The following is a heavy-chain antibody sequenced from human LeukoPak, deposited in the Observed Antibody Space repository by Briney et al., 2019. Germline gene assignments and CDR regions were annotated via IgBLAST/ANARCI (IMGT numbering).Heavy chain of an antibody. Sequence: SETLSLTCAVYGGSFSGYYWSWIRQPPGKGLEWIGEINHSGNTNYNPSLKSRVTISVDTSKNQFSLKLSSVTAADTAVYYCASLRVVPAAMGTFDYWGQGTLVTVSS. J-gene: IGHJ4*02. CDR2: INHSGNT. V-gene: IGHV4-34*01. D-gene: IGHD2-2*01. CDR3: ASLRVVPAAMGTFDY. CDR1: GGSFSGYY.